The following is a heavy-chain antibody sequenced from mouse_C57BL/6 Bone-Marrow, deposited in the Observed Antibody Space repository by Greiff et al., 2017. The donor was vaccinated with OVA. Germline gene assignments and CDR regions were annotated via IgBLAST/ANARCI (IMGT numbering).Heavy chain of an antibody. D-gene: IGHD2-3*01. CDR1: GYSITSDY. CDR2: ISYSGST. Sequence: EVQVVESGPGLAKPSQTLSLTCSVTGYSITSDYWNWLRKFPGNKLEYMGYISYSGSTYYNPSLKSRISITRDTSKNQYYLQLNSVTTEDTATYYCARSGDGYYDYYAMDYWGQGTSVTVSS. J-gene: IGHJ4*01. V-gene: IGHV3-8*01. CDR3: ARSGDGYYDYYAMDY.